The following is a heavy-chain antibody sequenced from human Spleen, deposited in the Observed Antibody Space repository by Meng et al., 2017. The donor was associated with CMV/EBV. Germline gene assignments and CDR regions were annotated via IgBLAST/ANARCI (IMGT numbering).Heavy chain of an antibody. CDR1: GGSFSGNY. Sequence: SETLSLTCAVYGGSFSGNYWSWIRQPPGKGLEWIGDINHSGSTNYNPSLKSRVTISLDTSKNQFSLNLSSVTAADTAVYYCASQFYYASNGYYWLYGLDVWGQGTTVTVSS. D-gene: IGHD3-22*01. CDR2: INHSGST. V-gene: IGHV4-34*01. J-gene: IGHJ6*02. CDR3: ASQFYYASNGYYWLYGLDV.